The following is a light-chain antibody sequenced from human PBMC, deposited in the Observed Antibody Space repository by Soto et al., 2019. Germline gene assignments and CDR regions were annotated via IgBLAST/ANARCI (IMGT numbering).Light chain of an antibody. CDR3: QQSSNWPPEIT. Sequence: EIVLTHSPGTLSLSPWERATLSCRASQSVSNNYLAWYQQKPGQAPRLLIYGASNRATGIPDRFSGSGSGTDFILTISSLEPEDFAVYYCQQSSNWPPEITFGQGTRLEI. J-gene: IGKJ5*01. CDR2: GAS. V-gene: IGKV3D-20*02. CDR1: QSVSNNY.